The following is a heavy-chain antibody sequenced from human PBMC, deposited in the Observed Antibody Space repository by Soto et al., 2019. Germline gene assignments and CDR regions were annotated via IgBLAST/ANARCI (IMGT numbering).Heavy chain of an antibody. CDR2: ISWNSDTI. D-gene: IGHD3-10*01. CDR1: GFTLDDYA. V-gene: IGHV3-9*01. J-gene: IGHJ6*03. CDR3: AKGPQQLYGESYYFDYMDV. Sequence: EVQLVESGGGLVQPGRSLRLSCAASGFTLDDYAMHWVRQAPGKGLEWVSGISWNSDTIDYANSVKGRFTISRDNAKNSLYLQMNNLRPEDTAFYFCAKGPQQLYGESYYFDYMDVWGKGTTVTVSS.